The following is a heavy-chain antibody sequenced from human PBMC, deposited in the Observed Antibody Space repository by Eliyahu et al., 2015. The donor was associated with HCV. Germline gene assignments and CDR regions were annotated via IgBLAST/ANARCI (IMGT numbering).Heavy chain of an antibody. CDR2: IDWDGDK. V-gene: IGHV2-70*17. CDR1: GFSLSTSGMS. D-gene: IGHD1-14*01. J-gene: IGHJ4*02. Sequence: QVTLRESGPALVKPTQTLTLTCTFSGFSLSTSGMSVNWIRQAPGKALEWLARIDWDGDKFYSRSLETRLSISRDTSKNQVVLTMTKMDPVDTATYFCARIRASSRYIDYWGQGTLVTVSS. CDR3: ARIRASSRYIDY.